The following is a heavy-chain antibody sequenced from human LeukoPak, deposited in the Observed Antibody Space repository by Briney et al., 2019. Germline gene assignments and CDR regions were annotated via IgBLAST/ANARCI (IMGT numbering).Heavy chain of an antibody. Sequence: SQTLSLTCTVSGGSISSGSYYWSWIRQPAGKGLEWIGRIYTSGSTNYNPSLKSRVTISVGTSKNQFSLKLSSVTAADTAVYYCARQDGVNWFDPWGQGTLVTVSS. CDR3: ARQDGVNWFDP. D-gene: IGHD2-8*01. CDR2: IYTSGST. V-gene: IGHV4-61*02. J-gene: IGHJ5*02. CDR1: GGSISSGSYY.